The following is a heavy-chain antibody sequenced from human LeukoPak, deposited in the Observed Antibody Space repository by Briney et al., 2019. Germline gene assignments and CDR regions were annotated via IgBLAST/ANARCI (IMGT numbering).Heavy chain of an antibody. D-gene: IGHD3-22*01. J-gene: IGHJ5*02. V-gene: IGHV1-46*01. CDR2: INPSGGST. Sequence: ASVKVSCKASGYTFTSYYMHWVRQAPGQGLEWVGIINPSGGSTSYAQKFQGRVTMTRDMSTSTVYMELSSLRSEDTAVYYCARMSYYDSSGDNWFDPWGQGTLVTVSS. CDR1: GYTFTSYY. CDR3: ARMSYYDSSGDNWFDP.